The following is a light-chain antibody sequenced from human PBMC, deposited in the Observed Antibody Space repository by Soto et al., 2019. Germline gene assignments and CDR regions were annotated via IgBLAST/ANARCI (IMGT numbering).Light chain of an antibody. Sequence: QSVLTQPPSVSGAPGQRVTISCTGSSSNIGAGYDVHWYQQLPGTAPKLLIYGNSNRPSGVPDRFSGSKSGTSASLAITGLQAEDEADYYCQSYDNSLSAFYVFGTGTKLTGL. CDR3: QSYDNSLSAFYV. CDR2: GNS. J-gene: IGLJ1*01. CDR1: SSNIGAGYD. V-gene: IGLV1-40*01.